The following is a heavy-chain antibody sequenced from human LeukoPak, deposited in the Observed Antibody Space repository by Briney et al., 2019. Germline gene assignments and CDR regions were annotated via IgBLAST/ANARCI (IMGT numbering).Heavy chain of an antibody. CDR1: GFTFSSYS. CDR3: ARSTRRKNDAFDI. V-gene: IGHV3-21*01. CDR2: ISERSSYI. J-gene: IGHJ3*02. Sequence: PGGSLRLSCAASGFTFSSYSVNWVRQAPGKGLEWVSSISERSSYIYYADSMKGRFTISRDNAKNSLYLQMNSLRAEDTAVYYCARSTRRKNDAFDIWGKGTVVTVSS.